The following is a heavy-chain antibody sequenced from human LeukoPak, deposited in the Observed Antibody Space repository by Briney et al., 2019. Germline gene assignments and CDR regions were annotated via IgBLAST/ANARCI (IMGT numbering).Heavy chain of an antibody. CDR1: GYSFTRNW. J-gene: IGHJ4*02. V-gene: IGHV5-51*01. Sequence: GESLKISCKGSGYSFTRNWIGWVRQMPGKGLEWMAIIYPGDSGSRYSPSFQGQVTISADKSINTAYLQWSSLKASDTAMYYCARVIYYYDSSGYPAYYFDHWGQGTLVTVSS. D-gene: IGHD3-22*01. CDR2: IYPGDSGS. CDR3: ARVIYYYDSSGYPAYYFDH.